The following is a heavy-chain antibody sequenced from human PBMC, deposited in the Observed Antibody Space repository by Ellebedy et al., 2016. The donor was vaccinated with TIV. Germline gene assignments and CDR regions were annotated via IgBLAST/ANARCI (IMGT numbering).Heavy chain of an antibody. CDR2: ISGSGGST. V-gene: IGHV3-23*01. CDR1: GFTFSSYS. Sequence: GESLKISCAASGFTFSSYSMSWVRQAPGKGLEWVSAISGSGGSTYYADSVKGRFTISRDNSKNTLYLQMNSLRAEDTAVYYCARDPFSPHYYYGIDVWGQGTTVTVSS. CDR3: ARDPFSPHYYYGIDV. J-gene: IGHJ6*02.